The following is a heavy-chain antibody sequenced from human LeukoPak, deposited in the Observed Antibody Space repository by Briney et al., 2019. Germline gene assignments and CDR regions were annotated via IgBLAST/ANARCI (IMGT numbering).Heavy chain of an antibody. Sequence: SGGSLRLSCAASGFTFSNYWMHWVRQAPGKGLVWVSRINSDGSTTTYADSVKGRFTISRDNAKNTLYLQMNSLRAEDTAIYYCVNMRGGAVAGTRSDYWGQGTLVTVSS. V-gene: IGHV3-74*01. CDR1: GFTFSNYW. J-gene: IGHJ4*02. CDR3: VNMRGGAVAGTRSDY. CDR2: INSDGSTT. D-gene: IGHD6-19*01.